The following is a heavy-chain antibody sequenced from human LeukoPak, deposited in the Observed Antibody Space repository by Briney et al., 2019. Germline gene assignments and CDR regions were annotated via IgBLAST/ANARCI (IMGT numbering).Heavy chain of an antibody. CDR1: GFTFSSYA. CDR2: ILYDGSNK. Sequence: GGSLRLSCTASGFTFSSYAMHWVRQAPGKGLEWVAVILYDGSNKYYADSVKGRFTISRDNSKNTLYLQMNSLRAEDTAVYYCARDTYYYGSGNYGDSWGQGTLVTVSS. J-gene: IGHJ4*02. CDR3: ARDTYYYGSGNYGDS. D-gene: IGHD3-10*01. V-gene: IGHV3-30-3*01.